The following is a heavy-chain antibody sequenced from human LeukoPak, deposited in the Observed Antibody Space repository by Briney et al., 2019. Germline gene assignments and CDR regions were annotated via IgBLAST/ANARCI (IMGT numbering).Heavy chain of an antibody. Sequence: GGSLTLSCAASGFTFDDYAMHWVRQAPGKGLEWVSLISGDGDSTYYADSVKGRFTISRDNSKNSLYLQMNSLRTEDTALFYCAKDKYSYGYNFDYWGQGTLVTVSS. D-gene: IGHD5-18*01. J-gene: IGHJ4*02. V-gene: IGHV3-43*02. CDR3: AKDKYSYGYNFDY. CDR1: GFTFDDYA. CDR2: ISGDGDST.